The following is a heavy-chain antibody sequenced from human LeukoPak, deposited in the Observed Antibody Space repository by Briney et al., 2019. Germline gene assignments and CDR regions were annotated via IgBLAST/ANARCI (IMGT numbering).Heavy chain of an antibody. J-gene: IGHJ6*04. CDR2: INWNGGGT. D-gene: IGHD3-10*02. Sequence: GGSLRLSCAASGFTFSSYEMNWVRQAPGKGLEWVSGINWNGGGTGYADSVKGRFTISRDNAKNSLYLQMNSLRAEDTAVYYCAELGITMIGGIWGKGTTVTISS. CDR3: AELGITMIGGI. CDR1: GFTFSSYE. V-gene: IGHV3-20*04.